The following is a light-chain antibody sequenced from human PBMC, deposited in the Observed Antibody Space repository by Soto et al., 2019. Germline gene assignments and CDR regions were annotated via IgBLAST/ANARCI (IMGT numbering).Light chain of an antibody. J-gene: IGKJ1*01. V-gene: IGKV3-20*01. CDR1: QSVSSAY. CDR2: NVS. CDR3: QQYGDSSET. Sequence: EIVLTQSPGTLSLSPGERATLSCRASQSVSSAYLAWYQQKPGQAPRLLIYNVSRRATGIPDRFSGSGSGTDFTLTVSRLEPEDFAVYYWQQYGDSSETFRQGTKVDIX.